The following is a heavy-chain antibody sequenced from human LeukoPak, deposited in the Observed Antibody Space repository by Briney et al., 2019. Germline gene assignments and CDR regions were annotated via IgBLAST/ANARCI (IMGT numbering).Heavy chain of an antibody. V-gene: IGHV3-66*02. Sequence: GGSLRLSCAASGFTVSSNYMSWVRQAPGKGLEWVSVIYSGGSTYYADSVKGRFTISRDNSKNTLYLQTNSLRAEDTAVYYCAREVADYYYGMDVWGQGTTVTVSS. CDR1: GFTVSSNY. J-gene: IGHJ6*02. D-gene: IGHD2-15*01. CDR2: IYSGGST. CDR3: AREVADYYYGMDV.